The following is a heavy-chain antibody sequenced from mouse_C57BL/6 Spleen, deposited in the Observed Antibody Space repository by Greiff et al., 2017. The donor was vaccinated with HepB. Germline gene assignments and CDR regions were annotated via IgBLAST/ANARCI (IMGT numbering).Heavy chain of an antibody. Sequence: EVQLQESGPGLAKPSQTLSLTCSVTGYSITSYYWNWIRKLPGNKLEYMGYISYSGSTYYNPSLKSRISITRDTSKNQYYLQLNSVTTEDTATYFCARAPLDGKRCFDVWGTGTTVTVSS. D-gene: IGHD2-1*01. CDR1: GYSITSYY. J-gene: IGHJ1*03. CDR2: ISYSGST. CDR3: ARAPLDGKRCFDV. V-gene: IGHV3-8*01.